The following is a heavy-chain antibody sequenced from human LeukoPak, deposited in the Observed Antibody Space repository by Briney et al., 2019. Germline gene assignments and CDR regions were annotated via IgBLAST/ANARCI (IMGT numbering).Heavy chain of an antibody. CDR3: ARGGTQWELLGAGRSFDP. J-gene: IGHJ5*02. V-gene: IGHV6-1*01. Sequence: SQTLSLTCALSGDRVSNNTVAWNWIRQSPSRGLEWLGRTYFRSDWYNDYATSVKSRITISPDTSKNHFSLHLTSVTPDDTAVYYCARGGTQWELLGAGRSFDPWGPGTLVTVSS. CDR2: TYFRSDWYN. CDR1: GDRVSNNTVA. D-gene: IGHD1-26*01.